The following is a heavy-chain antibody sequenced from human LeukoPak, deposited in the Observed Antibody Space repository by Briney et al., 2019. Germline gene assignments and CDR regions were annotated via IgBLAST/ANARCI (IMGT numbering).Heavy chain of an antibody. V-gene: IGHV1-69*04. CDR3: ARGTHQLGSGL. CDR1: GGTFSSYA. CDR2: IIPILGIA. Sequence: GSSVKVSCKASGGTFSSYAISWVRQAPGQGLEWMGRIIPILGIANYAQKFQGRVTITADKSTSTAYMELSSLRSEDTAVYYCARGTHQLGSGLWGQGTLVTVSS. D-gene: IGHD6-13*01. J-gene: IGHJ4*02.